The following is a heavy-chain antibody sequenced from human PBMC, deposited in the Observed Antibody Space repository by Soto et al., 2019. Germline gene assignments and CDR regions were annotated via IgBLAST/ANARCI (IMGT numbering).Heavy chain of an antibody. J-gene: IGHJ4*02. D-gene: IGHD7-27*01. Sequence: GGSLRLSCAASGFTFSSYAMSWVRQAPGKGLEWVSAISGSGGSTYFADSVKGRFTISRDNSKNTLYLQMNSLRAEDTAVYYCARANWGSYYFDYWGQGTLVTVSS. CDR2: ISGSGGST. CDR3: ARANWGSYYFDY. V-gene: IGHV3-23*01. CDR1: GFTFSSYA.